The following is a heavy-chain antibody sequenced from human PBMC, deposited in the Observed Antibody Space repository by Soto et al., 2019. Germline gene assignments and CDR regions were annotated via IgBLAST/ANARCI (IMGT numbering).Heavy chain of an antibody. V-gene: IGHV3-11*05. CDR1: GFTFSDYY. CDR2: SSSRSSYT. Sequence: QVQLVESGGGLVKPGGSLRLSCAASGFTFSDYYMSWIRQAPGKGLEWVSSSSSRSSYTNYADSVKGRFTISRDNAKNSLDLQMNSLRVEDTAVYYCARKGRAAACTAWIDYWGQGTLVTVSS. CDR3: ARKGRAAACTAWIDY. J-gene: IGHJ4*02. D-gene: IGHD6-13*01.